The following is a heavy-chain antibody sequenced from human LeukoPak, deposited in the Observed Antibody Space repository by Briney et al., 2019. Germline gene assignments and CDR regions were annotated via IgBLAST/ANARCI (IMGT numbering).Heavy chain of an antibody. D-gene: IGHD6-19*01. CDR3: AREAVAGNDY. V-gene: IGHV4-59*01. CDR1: GGSISSYY. CDR2: FYYSGVTNYNP. J-gene: IGHJ4*02. Sequence: SETLSLTCTVSGGSISSYYWSWIRQPPGKGLEWIGSFYYSGVTNYNPNYNPSLKSRVTISVDTSKNQFSLKLSSVTAADTAVYYCAREAVAGNDYWGQGTLVTVSS.